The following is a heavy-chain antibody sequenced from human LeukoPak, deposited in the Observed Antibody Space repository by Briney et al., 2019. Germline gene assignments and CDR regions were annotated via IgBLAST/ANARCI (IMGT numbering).Heavy chain of an antibody. CDR3: ARLLWGGYGAGYSSSWYGSNAFDI. CDR2: IYYTGAT. Sequence: SETLSLTCTVSGGSISSYYWSWIRLPPGKGLEWIGYIYYTGATYYNPSLKSRVTISVDTSKNQFSLKLSSVTAADTAVYYCARLLWGGYGAGYSSSWYGSNAFDIWGQGTMVTVSS. D-gene: IGHD6-13*01. V-gene: IGHV4-59*08. CDR1: GGSISSYY. J-gene: IGHJ3*02.